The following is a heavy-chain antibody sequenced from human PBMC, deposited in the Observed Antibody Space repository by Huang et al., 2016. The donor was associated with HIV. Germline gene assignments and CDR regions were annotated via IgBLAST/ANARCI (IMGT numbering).Heavy chain of an antibody. CDR1: GGSFSGYY. Sequence: QVQLQQWGAGLLRPSETLSLTCAVYGGSFSGYYGTWIRQPPGKGLGWIGEINHSESTHYNPSLKGRVTISVDTSRNQVSLTLTSVTAADTAVYYCARGQGGYYYYYMDVWGKGTTVTVSS. V-gene: IGHV4-34*01. J-gene: IGHJ6*03. CDR3: ARGQGGYYYYYMDV. CDR2: INHSEST.